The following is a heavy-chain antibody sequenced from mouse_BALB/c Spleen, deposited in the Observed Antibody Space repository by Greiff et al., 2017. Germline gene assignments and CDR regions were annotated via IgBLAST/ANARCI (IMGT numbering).Heavy chain of an antibody. Sequence: QVQLKQSGPQLVRPGASVKISCKASGYSFTSYWMHWVKQRPGQGLEWIGMIDPSDSETRLNQKFKDKATLTVDKSSSTAYMQLSSPTSEDSAVYYCASPTVVAPFDYWGQGTTLTVSS. CDR3: ASPTVVAPFDY. D-gene: IGHD1-1*01. CDR2: IDPSDSET. CDR1: GYSFTSYW. V-gene: IGHV1S126*01. J-gene: IGHJ2*01.